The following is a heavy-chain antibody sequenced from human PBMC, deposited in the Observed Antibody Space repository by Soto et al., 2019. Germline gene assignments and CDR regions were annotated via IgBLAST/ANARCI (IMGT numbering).Heavy chain of an antibody. CDR1: GFTFSAVY. V-gene: IGHV3-11*05. CDR2: ISSSGTYA. CDR3: GSKRGAVTRQSFDY. D-gene: IGHD3-10*01. Sequence: QVQLEESGGGLVKPGGSLRLSCAASGFTFSAVYMSWIRQAPNKGLEYISYISSSGTYANYADSVKGRFTISRDNAKNALYLQIKSRRAKNTAVYYCGSKRGAVTRQSFDYWGQGALVTVSS. J-gene: IGHJ4*02.